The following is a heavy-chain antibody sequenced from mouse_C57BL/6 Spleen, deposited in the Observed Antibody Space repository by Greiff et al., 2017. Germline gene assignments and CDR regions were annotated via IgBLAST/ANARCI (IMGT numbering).Heavy chain of an antibody. Sequence: QVPLQQPGAELVKPGASVKLSCKASGYTFTSYWMQWVKQRPGQGLEWIGEIDPSDRYTNYNQKFKGKATLTVDTSSSTAYSQLSSLTSEDSAVYYCARNYYGSSYFFDYWGQGTTLTVAS. CDR1: GYTFTSYW. J-gene: IGHJ2*01. V-gene: IGHV1-50*01. D-gene: IGHD1-1*01. CDR3: ARNYYGSSYFFDY. CDR2: IDPSDRYT.